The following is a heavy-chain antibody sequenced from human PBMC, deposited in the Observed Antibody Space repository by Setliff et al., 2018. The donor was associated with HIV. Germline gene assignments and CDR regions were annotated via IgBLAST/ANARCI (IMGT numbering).Heavy chain of an antibody. J-gene: IGHJ6*03. CDR1: GGSISSYY. CDR3: ARSSPTTFWSGYTYYYYMDV. CDR2: IYYSGST. V-gene: IGHV4-59*12. D-gene: IGHD3-3*01. Sequence: SETLSLTCTVSGGSISSYYWSWIRQPPGKGLEWIGYIYYSGSTNYNPSLKSRVTISVDTSKNQFSLKLNAVTAADTAVYYCARSSPTTFWSGYTYYYYMDVWGKGTTVTVSS.